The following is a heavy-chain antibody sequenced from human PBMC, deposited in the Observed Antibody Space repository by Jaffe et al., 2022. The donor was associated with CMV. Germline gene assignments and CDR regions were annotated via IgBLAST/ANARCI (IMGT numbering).Heavy chain of an antibody. CDR2: IYYSGST. J-gene: IGHJ4*02. CDR1: GGSISSSSYY. D-gene: IGHD3-16*02. CDR3: ARQGRYDYVWGSYRTFDY. Sequence: QLQLQESGPGLVKPSETLSLTCTVSGGSISSSSYYWGWIRQPPGKGLEWIGSIYYSGSTYYNPSLKSRVTISVDTSKNQFSLKLSSVTAADTAVYYCARQGRYDYVWGSYRTFDYWGQGTLVTVSS. V-gene: IGHV4-39*01.